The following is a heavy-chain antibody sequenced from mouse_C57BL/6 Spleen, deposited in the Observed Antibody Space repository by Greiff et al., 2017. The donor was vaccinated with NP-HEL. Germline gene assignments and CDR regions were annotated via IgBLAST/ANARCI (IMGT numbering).Heavy chain of an antibody. Sequence: EVQVVESGPGLVKPSQSLSLTCSVTGYSITSGYYWNWIRQFPGNKLEWMGYISYDGSNNYNPSLKNRISITRDTSKNQFFLKLNSVTTEDTATYYCAREDDYDSPYWGQGTLVTVSA. CDR3: AREDDYDSPY. CDR2: ISYDGSN. J-gene: IGHJ3*01. V-gene: IGHV3-6*01. D-gene: IGHD2-4*01. CDR1: GYSITSGYY.